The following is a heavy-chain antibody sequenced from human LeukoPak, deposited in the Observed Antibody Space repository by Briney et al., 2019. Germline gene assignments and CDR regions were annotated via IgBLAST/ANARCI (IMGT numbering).Heavy chain of an antibody. CDR3: AKDLGHCSSTSCPDYYYYGMDV. V-gene: IGHV3-30*18. Sequence: GRSLRLSCAASGFTFSSYGMHWVRQAPGKGLEWVAVISYDGSNKYYADSVKGRFTISRDNSKNTLYLQMNSLRAEDTAVYYCAKDLGHCSSTSCPDYYYYGMDVWGQGTTVTVSS. CDR1: GFTFSSYG. D-gene: IGHD2-2*01. J-gene: IGHJ6*02. CDR2: ISYDGSNK.